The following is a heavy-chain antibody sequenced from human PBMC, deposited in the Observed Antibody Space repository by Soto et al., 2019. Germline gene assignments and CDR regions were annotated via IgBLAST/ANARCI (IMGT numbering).Heavy chain of an antibody. CDR2: IHAYNGDT. D-gene: IGHD4-17*01. Sequence: QVQLVQSGVVVKKPGASVKVSCKASGYTFSSYRISWVRQAPGQGPEWMGWIHAYNGDTKYAQKFQDRLIMTTDTSTSTAYMELRSLASDDTAVYYCARADYGDDDYWGQGTLVTVSS. CDR3: ARADYGDDDY. V-gene: IGHV1-18*01. CDR1: GYTFSSYR. J-gene: IGHJ4*02.